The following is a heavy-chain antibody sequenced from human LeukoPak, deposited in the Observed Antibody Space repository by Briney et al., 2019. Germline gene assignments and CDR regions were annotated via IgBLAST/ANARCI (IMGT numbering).Heavy chain of an antibody. D-gene: IGHD3-3*01. Sequence: GGSLRLSCAASGFTFSSYAMSWARQAPGKGLEWVSAISGSGGSTYYADSVKGRFTISRDNSKNTLYLQMNSLRAEDTAVYCCAKLHSHYDFWSGYYTRWGQGTLVTVSS. CDR2: ISGSGGST. J-gene: IGHJ4*02. CDR3: AKLHSHYDFWSGYYTR. V-gene: IGHV3-23*01. CDR1: GFTFSSYA.